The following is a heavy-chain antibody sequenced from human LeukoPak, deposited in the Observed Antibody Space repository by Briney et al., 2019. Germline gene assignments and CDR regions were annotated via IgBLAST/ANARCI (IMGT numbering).Heavy chain of an antibody. CDR2: ISGGGGGT. Sequence: PGGSLRLSCAASGFTFRSYAMSWVRPAPGQGLEWVSSISGGGGGTYYAKSVKGRFTISRDNSKSTLYLQMNGLRAEDTAVYYCAKISTPIPAAGAMDNWGQGTLVTVSS. CDR1: GFTFRSYA. CDR3: AKISTPIPAAGAMDN. J-gene: IGHJ4*02. V-gene: IGHV3-23*01. D-gene: IGHD6-13*01.